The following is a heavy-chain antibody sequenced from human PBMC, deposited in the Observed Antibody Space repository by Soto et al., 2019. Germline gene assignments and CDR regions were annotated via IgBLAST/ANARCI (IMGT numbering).Heavy chain of an antibody. CDR2: IYYTGNT. CDR3: ARGDVVVPAAWFDP. Sequence: SETLSLTCTVSGVSISSYYWSWIRQPPGKGLEYIGYIYYTGNTKYNPSLKSRVTVSVDTSKNQFSLRLTSMTAADTAVYYCARGDVVVPAAWFDPWGQGSLVTV. V-gene: IGHV4-59*01. J-gene: IGHJ5*02. D-gene: IGHD2-2*01. CDR1: GVSISSYY.